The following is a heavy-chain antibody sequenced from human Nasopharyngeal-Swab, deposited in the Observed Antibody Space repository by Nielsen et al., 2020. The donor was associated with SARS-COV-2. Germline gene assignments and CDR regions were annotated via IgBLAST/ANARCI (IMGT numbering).Heavy chain of an antibody. Sequence: SVNVSCKVSGYTLTELSMHWLRQAPGQGLEWMGGIITIFVTANYAQKFQGRVTITADESTSTAYMELSSLRSEDTAVYYCARGGRNWNDYYYYGMDVWGQGTTVTVSS. D-gene: IGHD1-1*01. CDR3: ARGGRNWNDYYYYGMDV. V-gene: IGHV1-69*13. CDR1: GYTLTELS. J-gene: IGHJ6*02. CDR2: IITIFVTA.